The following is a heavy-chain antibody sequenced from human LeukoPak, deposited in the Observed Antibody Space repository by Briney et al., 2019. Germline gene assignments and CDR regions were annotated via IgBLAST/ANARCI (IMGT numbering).Heavy chain of an antibody. CDR2: INHSGST. D-gene: IGHD6-19*01. CDR3: ARGAVAGTNWFDP. V-gene: IGHV4-34*01. CDR1: GGSFSGYY. J-gene: IGHJ5*02. Sequence: PSETLSLTCAVYGGSFSGYYWSWIRQPPGKGLEWIGEINHSGSTNYNPSLKSRVTISVDTSKNQFSLKLSSVTAADTAVCYCARGAVAGTNWFDPWGQGTLVTVSS.